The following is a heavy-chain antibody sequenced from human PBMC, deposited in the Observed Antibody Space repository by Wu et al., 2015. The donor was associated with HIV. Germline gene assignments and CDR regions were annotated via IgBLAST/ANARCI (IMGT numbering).Heavy chain of an antibody. D-gene: IGHD3-10*01. CDR3: AGTYYYGSGGFDP. Sequence: QVQLVQSGAEVKKPGASVKVSCKASGYTFTGYYMHWVRQAPGQGLEWMGWINPNSGGSGGTNYAQKFQGRVTMTRDTSISTAYMELSRLRSADTAVYYXAGTYYYGSGGFDPWGQGTLVTVS. CDR2: INPNSGGSGGT. V-gene: IGHV1-2*02. CDR1: GYTFTGYY. J-gene: IGHJ5*02.